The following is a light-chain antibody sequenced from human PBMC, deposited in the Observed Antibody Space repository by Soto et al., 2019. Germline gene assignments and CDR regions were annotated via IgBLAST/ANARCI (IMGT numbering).Light chain of an antibody. CDR2: EVS. Sequence: QSVLTQPASVSGSPGQSITISCTGTSSDVGGYNYLSWYQQHPGKAPRVMIYEVSNRPSGVSNRFSGSKSGNTASLTISGLQADDEADYFCSSYTTSGTPVFGGGTQLTVL. CDR3: SSYTTSGTPV. J-gene: IGLJ3*02. CDR1: SSDVGGYNY. V-gene: IGLV2-14*01.